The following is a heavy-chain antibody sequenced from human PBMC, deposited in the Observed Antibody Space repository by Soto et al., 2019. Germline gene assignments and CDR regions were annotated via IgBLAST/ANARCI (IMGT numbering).Heavy chain of an antibody. Sequence: GGSLRLSCAASGFSFVNYAMNWVRQPPGKGLEWVATVSGAASHTYYLDSLRFRFFISRNNSKNTVTLQMNNLTVDNRAVYYWAPSFRYFDNWGRGPRVTGLL. CDR1: GFSFVNYA. CDR3: APSFRYFDN. D-gene: IGHD3-9*01. J-gene: IGHJ4*02. V-gene: IGHV3-23*01. CDR2: VSGAASHT.